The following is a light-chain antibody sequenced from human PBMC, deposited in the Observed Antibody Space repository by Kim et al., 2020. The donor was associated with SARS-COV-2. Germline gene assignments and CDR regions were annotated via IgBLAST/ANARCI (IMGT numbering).Light chain of an antibody. CDR1: QGFGSA. CDR3: LQFNSYPV. V-gene: IGKV1-13*02. CDR2: DAS. J-gene: IGKJ2*01. Sequence: AIQLTQSPSSRSASVGDRVTITCRASQGFGSALAWYQQKPGKAPKLLIYDASSLESGVPSRFSGSGSGTDFTLTISSLQPEDFATYYCLQFNSYPVFGQGTKLEI.